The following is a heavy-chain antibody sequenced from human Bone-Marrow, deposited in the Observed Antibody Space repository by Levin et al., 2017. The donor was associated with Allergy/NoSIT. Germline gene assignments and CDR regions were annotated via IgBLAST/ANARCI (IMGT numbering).Heavy chain of an antibody. V-gene: IGHV4-4*02. Sequence: KSSETLSLTCSVSGGSISGSNWWSWVRQSPEKGLEWIGEIYYRGDTKYNPSLKSRVTLSVDESKNQFSLKLRSVTAADTAMYYCATSFLDNWGQGTLVTVSS. CDR2: IYYRGDT. CDR1: GGSISGSNW. D-gene: IGHD2/OR15-2a*01. J-gene: IGHJ4*02. CDR3: ATSFLDN.